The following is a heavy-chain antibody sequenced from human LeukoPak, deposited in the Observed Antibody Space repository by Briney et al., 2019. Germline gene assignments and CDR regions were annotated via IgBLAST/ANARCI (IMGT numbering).Heavy chain of an antibody. D-gene: IGHD6-13*01. J-gene: IGHJ4*02. V-gene: IGHV3-21*01. CDR3: ARDRGSSWPFDY. CDR2: ISSSSSYI. Sequence: GGSLRLSCAASGFTFSSYSMNRVRRAPGKGLEWVSSISSSSSYIYYADSVKGRFTISRDNAKNSLYLQMNSLRAEDTAVYYCARDRGSSWPFDYWGQGTLVTVSS. CDR1: GFTFSSYS.